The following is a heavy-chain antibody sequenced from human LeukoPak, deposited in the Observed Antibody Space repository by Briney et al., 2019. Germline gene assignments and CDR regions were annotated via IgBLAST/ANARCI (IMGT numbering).Heavy chain of an antibody. CDR2: IYYSGST. D-gene: IGHD3-22*01. J-gene: IGHJ4*02. CDR1: GGSISSYY. V-gene: IGHV4-59*01. Sequence: SETLSLTCTVSGGSISSYYWSWIRQPPGKGLEWIGYIYYSGSTNYNPSLKSRVAISVDTSKNQFSLKLSSVTAADTAVYYCARGRGSSGYNYTGGYYFDYWGQGTLVTVSS. CDR3: ARGRGSSGYNYTGGYYFDY.